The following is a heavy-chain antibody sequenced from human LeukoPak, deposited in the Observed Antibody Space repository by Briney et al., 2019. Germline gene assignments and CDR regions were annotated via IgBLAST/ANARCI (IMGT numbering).Heavy chain of an antibody. J-gene: IGHJ3*02. V-gene: IGHV1-18*01. CDR2: INPYNGNT. CDR1: GYTFTSYY. CDR3: ARDSAEQLADGFDI. D-gene: IGHD6-13*01. Sequence: VASVKVSCKASGYTFTSYYISWVRQAPGQGLDYMGWINPYNGNTNYAQKVQGRVTMTTDKSTSTAYMELSSLRSEDTAVYYCARDSAEQLADGFDIWGQGTMVTVSS.